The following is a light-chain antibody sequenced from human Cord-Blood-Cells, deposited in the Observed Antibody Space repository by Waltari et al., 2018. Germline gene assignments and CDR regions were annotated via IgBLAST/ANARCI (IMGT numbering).Light chain of an antibody. CDR2: DAS. V-gene: IGKV1-5*01. J-gene: IGKJ1*01. CDR1: QSISSW. Sequence: DIQMTEYPSTLSASGGARLPITCRASQSISSWLAWYQQKPGKAPKLLIYDASSLESGVPSRFSGSGSGTEFTLTISSLQPDDFATYYCQQYNSYSTWTFGQGTKVEIK. CDR3: QQYNSYSTWT.